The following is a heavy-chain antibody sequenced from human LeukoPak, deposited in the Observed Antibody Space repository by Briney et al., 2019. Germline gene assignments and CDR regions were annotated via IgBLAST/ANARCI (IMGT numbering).Heavy chain of an antibody. Sequence: PGGSLRLSCAATGYSFKDYGMHWVREPPGKGLEWGSAINWNGGGTDYADSVKGRFTIFRANAQNSLYLHLSSLRPEDTALYCCAKHLTPTNTYLFFGLDVWGQGTSVTVSS. J-gene: IGHJ6*02. CDR3: AKHLTPTNTYLFFGLDV. V-gene: IGHV3-9*01. CDR1: GYSFKDYG. CDR2: INWNGGGT. D-gene: IGHD1-26*01.